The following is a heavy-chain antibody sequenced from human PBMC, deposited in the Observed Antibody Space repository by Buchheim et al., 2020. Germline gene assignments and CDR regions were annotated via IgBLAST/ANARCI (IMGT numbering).Heavy chain of an antibody. J-gene: IGHJ4*02. D-gene: IGHD4-23*01. CDR2: ISGSGGST. Sequence: EVQLLESGGGLVQPGGSLRLSCAASGFIFSNYAMSWVRQAPGKGLEWVSAISGSGGSTYNADSVKGRFTISRDNSKNTPYLQMNSLRVDDTAAYCCAKGGYGGNWPSPSSCGQGTL. V-gene: IGHV3-23*01. CDR3: AKGGYGGNWPSPSS. CDR1: GFIFSNYA.